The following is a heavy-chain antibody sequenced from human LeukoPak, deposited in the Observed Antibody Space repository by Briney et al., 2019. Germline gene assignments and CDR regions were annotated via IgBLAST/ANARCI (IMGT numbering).Heavy chain of an antibody. Sequence: SETLSLTCTVSGGSISSYYWSWIRQPPGKGLEWIGYIYYSGSTNYNPSLKSRVTISVDTSKNQFSLKLSSVTAADTAVYYCARGFLWFGELSLDYWGQGTPVTVSS. D-gene: IGHD3-10*01. CDR1: GGSISSYY. CDR3: ARGFLWFGELSLDY. J-gene: IGHJ4*02. V-gene: IGHV4-59*01. CDR2: IYYSGST.